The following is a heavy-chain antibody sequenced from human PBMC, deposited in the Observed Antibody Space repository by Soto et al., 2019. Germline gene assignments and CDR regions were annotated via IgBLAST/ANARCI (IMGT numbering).Heavy chain of an antibody. CDR1: GGSISDYY. J-gene: IGHJ4*02. V-gene: IGHV4-4*07. CDR3: ARDGGFSSGWSAYFDF. Sequence: SETLSLTCTVSGGSISDYYWTWIRQSAGKGLEWIGRIYSSGSTNYNPSLKSRVSMSVDKSKNQFSLKLTSVTAADTAVYYCARDGGFSSGWSAYFDFWGQGTLVTVSS. D-gene: IGHD6-19*01. CDR2: IYSSGST.